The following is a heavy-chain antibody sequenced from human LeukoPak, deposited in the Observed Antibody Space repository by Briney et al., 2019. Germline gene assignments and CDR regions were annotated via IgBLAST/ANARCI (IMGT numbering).Heavy chain of an antibody. Sequence: GGSLRLPCVASGFIFSKHWMHWVRQAPGKGLVWVSRLNLDGSTTSYADSVKGRFTISRDNAKNTLYLQMNSLRVDDTGVYYCARESSGSYWGWGQGTLVTLFS. J-gene: IGHJ1*01. D-gene: IGHD3-10*01. V-gene: IGHV3-74*01. CDR2: LNLDGSTT. CDR3: ARESSGSYWG. CDR1: GFIFSKHW.